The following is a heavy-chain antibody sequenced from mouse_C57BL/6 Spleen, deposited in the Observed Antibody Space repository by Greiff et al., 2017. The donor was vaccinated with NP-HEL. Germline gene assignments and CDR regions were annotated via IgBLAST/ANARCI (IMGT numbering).Heavy chain of an antibody. Sequence: VQLQQSGPELVKPGASVKLSCKASGYTFTSYDINWVKQRPGQGLEWIGWIYPRDGSTKYNEKFKGKATLTVDTSSSTAYMELHSLTSEDSAVYFCARSGDYSNPWFAYWGQGTLVTVSA. CDR2: IYPRDGST. CDR3: ARSGDYSNPWFAY. V-gene: IGHV1-85*01. J-gene: IGHJ3*01. D-gene: IGHD2-5*01. CDR1: GYTFTSYD.